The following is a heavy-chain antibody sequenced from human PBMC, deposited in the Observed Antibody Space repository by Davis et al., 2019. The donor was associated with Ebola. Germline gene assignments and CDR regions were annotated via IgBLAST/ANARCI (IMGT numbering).Heavy chain of an antibody. CDR2: IYYSGST. Sequence: SETLSLTCTVSGGSISSYYWSWIRQPPGKGLEWIGYIYYSGSTYYNPSLKSRVTISVDRSKNQFSLKLSSVTAADTAVYYCARAFIRYSSGWYWFDPWGQGTLVTVSS. V-gene: IGHV4-59*12. CDR1: GGSISSYY. J-gene: IGHJ5*02. D-gene: IGHD6-19*01. CDR3: ARAFIRYSSGWYWFDP.